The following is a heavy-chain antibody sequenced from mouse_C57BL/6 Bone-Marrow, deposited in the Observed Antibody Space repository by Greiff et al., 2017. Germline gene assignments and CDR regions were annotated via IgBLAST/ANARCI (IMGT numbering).Heavy chain of an antibody. CDR2: IYPGSGNT. D-gene: IGHD3-1*01. Sequence: QVQLQQSGPELVKPGASVKISCKASGYSFTSYYIHWVKQRPGQGLEWIGWIYPGSGNTKYNEKFKGKATLTADTSSSTAYMQLSSLTSEDSAVYDCARGQGTSYFDYWGQGTTLTVSS. V-gene: IGHV1-66*01. J-gene: IGHJ2*01. CDR1: GYSFTSYY. CDR3: ARGQGTSYFDY.